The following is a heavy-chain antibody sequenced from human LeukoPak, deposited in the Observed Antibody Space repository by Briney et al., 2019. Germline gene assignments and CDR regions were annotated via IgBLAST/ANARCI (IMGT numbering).Heavy chain of an antibody. J-gene: IGHJ4*02. Sequence: SETLSLTCTVSGYSISSGYYWSWIRQPPGKGLEWIGYIYYSGSTNYNPSLKSRVTISVDTSKNQFSLKLSSVTAADTAVYYCARERRDYYDSSGGFDYWGQGTLVTVSS. V-gene: IGHV4-61*01. CDR2: IYYSGST. CDR1: GYSISSGYY. CDR3: ARERRDYYDSSGGFDY. D-gene: IGHD3-22*01.